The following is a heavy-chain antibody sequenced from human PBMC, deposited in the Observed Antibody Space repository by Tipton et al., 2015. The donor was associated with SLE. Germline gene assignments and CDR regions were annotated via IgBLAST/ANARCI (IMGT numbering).Heavy chain of an antibody. CDR3: ARSPRGGYYYYGMDV. J-gene: IGHJ6*02. Sequence: LRLSCAVSGGSISSGGYSWSWIRQPPGKGLEWIGFLYPSGSTYYNPSLKSRVTISVHRSKNQLSLRLNSVTAADTAVYYCARSPRGGYYYYGMDVWGQGP. CDR2: LYPSGST. D-gene: IGHD6-13*01. V-gene: IGHV4-30-2*01. CDR1: GGSISSGGYS.